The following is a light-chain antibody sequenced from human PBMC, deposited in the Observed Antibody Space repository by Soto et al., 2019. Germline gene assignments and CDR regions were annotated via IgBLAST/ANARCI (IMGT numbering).Light chain of an antibody. Sequence: QSALTQPPSASGSPGRSVTISCTGTSSDVGGYNYVSWYQQHPGKAPKLMIYEVSKRPSGVPDRFSGSKSGNTASLTVSGLQADDEADYYCSSYAGSNNLGVFGTGTKVTVL. CDR1: SSDVGGYNY. V-gene: IGLV2-8*01. CDR3: SSYAGSNNLGV. J-gene: IGLJ1*01. CDR2: EVS.